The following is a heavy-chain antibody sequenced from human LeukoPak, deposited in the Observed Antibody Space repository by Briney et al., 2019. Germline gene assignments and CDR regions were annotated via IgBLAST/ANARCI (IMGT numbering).Heavy chain of an antibody. V-gene: IGHV4-59*01. CDR3: ARGNTRGWFDP. CDR1: GASISSYY. D-gene: IGHD1/OR15-1a*01. CDR2: IYYSVST. J-gene: IGHJ5*02. Sequence: PSETLSLTCTVTGASISSYYWTWIRQPPGKGLEWIGYIYYSVSTNYNPSLKSRVTISEDTSKNQFSLKLNSVTAADTAVYYCARGNTRGWFDPWGQGTLVTVSS.